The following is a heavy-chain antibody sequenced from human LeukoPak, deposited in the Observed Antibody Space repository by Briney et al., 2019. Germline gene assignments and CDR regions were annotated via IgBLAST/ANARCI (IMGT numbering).Heavy chain of an antibody. CDR3: AKDGMWADSSGYYYDY. V-gene: IGHV3-30*02. Sequence: PGGSLRLSCAASGFTFSSYGMHWVRQAPGKGLEWVTFIRYDGSNKYSADSVKGRFTISRDNSKNTLYLQMNSLRAEDTAVYYCAKDGMWADSSGYYYDYWGQGTLVTVSS. D-gene: IGHD3-22*01. CDR2: IRYDGSNK. CDR1: GFTFSSYG. J-gene: IGHJ4*02.